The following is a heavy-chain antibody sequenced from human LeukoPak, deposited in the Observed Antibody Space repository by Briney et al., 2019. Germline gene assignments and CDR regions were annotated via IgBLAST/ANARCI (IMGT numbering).Heavy chain of an antibody. CDR2: ISSGSATM. J-gene: IGHJ3*02. CDR1: GFTFSTYS. Sequence: PGGSLRLSCAASGFTFSTYSMNWVRQAPGKGLEWVSYISSGSATMYYADSVRGRFTISRDNAKNSLYLQMNSLRAEDTAVYYCARGGPNSSGYAADGFDIWGQGTMVTVSS. V-gene: IGHV3-48*04. D-gene: IGHD3-22*01. CDR3: ARGGPNSSGYAADGFDI.